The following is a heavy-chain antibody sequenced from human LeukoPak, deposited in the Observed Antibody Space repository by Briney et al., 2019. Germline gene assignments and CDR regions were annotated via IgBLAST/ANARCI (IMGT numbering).Heavy chain of an antibody. CDR2: IRGGGEKT. CDR1: GFTFRSYA. D-gene: IGHD1-26*01. CDR3: AKDGRSGDAFDI. J-gene: IGHJ3*02. Sequence: PGGSLRLSCAASGFTFRSYAVNWVRQAPGEGLEWVSSIRGGGEKTYYADPVKGRFTISRDNSKNTLYLQMNSLRAEDTAVYYCAKDGRSGDAFDIWGQGTMVTVSS. V-gene: IGHV3-23*01.